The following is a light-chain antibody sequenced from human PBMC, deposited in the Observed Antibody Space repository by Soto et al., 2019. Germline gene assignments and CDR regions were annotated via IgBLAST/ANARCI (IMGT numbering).Light chain of an antibody. CDR1: SSNIGTNT. V-gene: IGLV1-44*01. CDR2: SDN. Sequence: QSVLTQPPSASGTPGQRVTISCSGSSSNIGTNTVIWYQQLPGAAPKLLIYSDNQRPSAVPDRVSGSKSGTSASLAMSGLQSEDEAGYFCAAWDVSLVVFGGGTKRTVL. J-gene: IGLJ2*01. CDR3: AAWDVSLVV.